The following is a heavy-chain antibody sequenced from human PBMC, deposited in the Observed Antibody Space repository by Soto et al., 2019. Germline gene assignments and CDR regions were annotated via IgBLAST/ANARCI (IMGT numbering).Heavy chain of an antibody. CDR1: GVIFGNYS. V-gene: IGHV3-21*01. J-gene: IGHJ6*02. CDR2: ISSRSNFI. D-gene: IGHD1-7*01. CDR3: ARVQKLYGNYVYYYGMDV. Sequence: DVQLVESGGGLVRPGGSLRLSCEASGVIFGNYSMNWVRQAPGKGLEWVSSISSRSNFIYYADSLRGRVTISRDNTQNSLHLQMNSLRVEDTAIYYCARVQKLYGNYVYYYGMDVWGQGTTVTVSS.